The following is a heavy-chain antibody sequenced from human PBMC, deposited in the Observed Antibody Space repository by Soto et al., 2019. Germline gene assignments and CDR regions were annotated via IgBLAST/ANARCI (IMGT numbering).Heavy chain of an antibody. CDR2: ISASGRDI. V-gene: IGHV3-23*01. CDR3: AKGKTSGWYYFDY. Sequence: GGSLRLSCGASGFTFSNFAMSWVRQAPGRGLEWVSGISASGRDIHYADSVKDRFIVSRDNSKNTLHLQMNSLRAEGTAIYYCAKGKTSGWYYFDYWGQGALVTVSS. J-gene: IGHJ4*02. CDR1: GFTFSNFA. D-gene: IGHD6-19*01.